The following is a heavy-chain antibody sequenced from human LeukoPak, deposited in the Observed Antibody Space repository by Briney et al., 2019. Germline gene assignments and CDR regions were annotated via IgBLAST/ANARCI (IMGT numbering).Heavy chain of an antibody. D-gene: IGHD1-26*01. CDR2: IYYSGST. V-gene: IGHV4-39*01. CDR1: GGSIRSSSYY. J-gene: IGHJ6*03. Sequence: SETLSPTCTVSGGSIRSSSYYWGWTRQPPGKGLEWIGSIYYSGSTYYNPSLKSRVTISVDTSKSQFSLKLNSVTAADTAVYYCARLSGTYYYYYYMDVWGKGTTVTVSS. CDR3: ARLSGTYYYYYYMDV.